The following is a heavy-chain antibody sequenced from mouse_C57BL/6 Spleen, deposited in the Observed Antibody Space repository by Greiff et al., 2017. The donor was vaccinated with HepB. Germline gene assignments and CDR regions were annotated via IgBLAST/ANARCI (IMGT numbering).Heavy chain of an antibody. CDR2: IYPGSGST. J-gene: IGHJ4*01. CDR1: GYTFTSYW. CDR3: AREVYYGNYGMAMDY. D-gene: IGHD2-1*01. Sequence: QVQLQQPGAELVKAGASVKMSCKASGYTFTSYWITWVKQRPGQGLEWIGDIYPGSGSTNYNEKFKSKATLTVDTSSSTAYMQLSSLTSEDSAVYYCAREVYYGNYGMAMDYWGQGTSVTVSS. V-gene: IGHV1-55*01.